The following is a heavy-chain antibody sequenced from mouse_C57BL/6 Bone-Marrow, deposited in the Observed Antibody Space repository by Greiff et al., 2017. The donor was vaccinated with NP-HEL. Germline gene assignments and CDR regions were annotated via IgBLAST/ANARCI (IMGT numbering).Heavy chain of an antibody. V-gene: IGHV1-26*01. Sequence: VQLQQSGPELVKPGASVKISCKASGYTFTDYYMNWVKQSHGKSLEWIGDINPNNGGTSYNQKFKGKATLTVDKSSSTAYMELRSLTSEDSAVYYCARSVGYYGSRAWFAYWGQGTLVTVSA. D-gene: IGHD1-1*01. J-gene: IGHJ3*01. CDR3: ARSVGYYGSRAWFAY. CDR1: GYTFTDYY. CDR2: INPNNGGT.